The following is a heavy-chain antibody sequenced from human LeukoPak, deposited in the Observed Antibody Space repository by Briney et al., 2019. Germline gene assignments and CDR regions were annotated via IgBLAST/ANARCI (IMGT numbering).Heavy chain of an antibody. Sequence: GGSLRLSCAVSGFTFSSYSMCCVRQAPGKGLEWISYISSTGSTVYNADAVEGRFTISRDNAQNSLYLQMNNLRAEDTAVYYCAGLGITMIGGVWGKGTTVTISS. CDR3: AGLGITMIGGV. CDR2: ISSTGSTV. J-gene: IGHJ6*04. V-gene: IGHV3-48*01. CDR1: GFTFSSYS. D-gene: IGHD3-10*02.